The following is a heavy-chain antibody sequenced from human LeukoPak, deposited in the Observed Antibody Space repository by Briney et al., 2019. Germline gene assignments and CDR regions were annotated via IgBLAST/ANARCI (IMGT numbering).Heavy chain of an antibody. CDR1: GFTFSSYW. Sequence: GGSLRLSCAASGFTFSSYWMHWVRQAPGKGLVWVSRINSDGSSTTYADSVKGRFTISRDNAKNSLYLQMNSLRAEDMALYYCAKAGYSSSHMESWFDPWGQGTLVTVSS. V-gene: IGHV3-74*01. D-gene: IGHD6-13*01. J-gene: IGHJ5*02. CDR3: AKAGYSSSHMESWFDP. CDR2: INSDGSST.